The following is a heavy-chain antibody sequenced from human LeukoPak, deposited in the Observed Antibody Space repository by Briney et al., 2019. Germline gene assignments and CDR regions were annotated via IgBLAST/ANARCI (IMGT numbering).Heavy chain of an antibody. CDR2: INPNSGGT. Sequence: ASVKVSCKAFGYTFTGYYMRWVRQAPGQGLEWMGWINPNSGGTNYAQKFQGRVTMTRDTSISTAYMELSRLRSDDTAVYYCAREVLRYFDWSLGNAFDIWGQGTMVTVSS. CDR1: GYTFTGYY. J-gene: IGHJ3*02. CDR3: AREVLRYFDWSLGNAFDI. V-gene: IGHV1-2*02. D-gene: IGHD3-9*01.